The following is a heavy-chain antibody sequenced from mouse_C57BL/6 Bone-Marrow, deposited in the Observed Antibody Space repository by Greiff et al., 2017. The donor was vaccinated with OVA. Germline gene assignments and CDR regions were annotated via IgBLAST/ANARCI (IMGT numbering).Heavy chain of an antibody. J-gene: IGHJ2*01. CDR3: ARGDYYGSSPDY. CDR2: IHPHSGST. Sequence: QVQLQQPGAELVKPGASVKLSCKASGYTFTSYWMHWVKQRPGQGLEWIGMIHPHSGSTNYNEKFKSKATLTVDKSSSTAYMQLSSLTSEDSAVYYCARGDYYGSSPDYWGQGTTLTVSS. CDR1: GYTFTSYW. V-gene: IGHV1-64*01. D-gene: IGHD1-1*01.